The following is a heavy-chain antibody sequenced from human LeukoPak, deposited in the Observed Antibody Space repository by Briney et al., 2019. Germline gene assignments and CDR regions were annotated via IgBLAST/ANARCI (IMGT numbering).Heavy chain of an antibody. CDR2: SSSSGSTR. CDR1: GFTSSSYE. Sequence: GGSLRLSCAGSGFTSSSYEMNWVRQAPGKGLEWVSYSSSSGSTRYYADSVKGRFTISRDNAKNSLYLQMNSLRAEDTAVYYCATERGSMVTARFGYWGQGTLVTVSS. D-gene: IGHD2-21*02. CDR3: ATERGSMVTARFGY. V-gene: IGHV3-48*03. J-gene: IGHJ4*02.